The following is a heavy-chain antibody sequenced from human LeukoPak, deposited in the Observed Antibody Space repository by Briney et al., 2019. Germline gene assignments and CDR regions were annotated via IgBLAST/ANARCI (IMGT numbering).Heavy chain of an antibody. CDR1: GFTFSSYS. D-gene: IGHD3-3*01. Sequence: GGSLRLSCAASGFTFSSYSMNWVRQAPGKGLEWVSSISSSSSYIYYADSVKGRFTISRDNAKNSLYLQMNSLRAEDTAVYYCARAVFRGPSYYYYMDVWGKGTTVTVSS. V-gene: IGHV3-21*01. CDR2: ISSSSSYI. J-gene: IGHJ6*03. CDR3: ARAVFRGPSYYYYMDV.